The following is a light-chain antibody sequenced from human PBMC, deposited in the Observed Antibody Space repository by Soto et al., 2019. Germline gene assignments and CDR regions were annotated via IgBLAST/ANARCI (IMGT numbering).Light chain of an antibody. CDR3: QQSYSTR. CDR2: AAS. CDR1: QSISSY. Sequence: DIQMTQSPSSLSASVGDRVTITCRASQSISSYLNWYQQKPGKAPKLLIYAASNLQSGVPSRFSGSGSGTDFTLTISSLQPEDFATYYCQQSYSTRFGQGTKVEIK. J-gene: IGKJ1*01. V-gene: IGKV1-39*01.